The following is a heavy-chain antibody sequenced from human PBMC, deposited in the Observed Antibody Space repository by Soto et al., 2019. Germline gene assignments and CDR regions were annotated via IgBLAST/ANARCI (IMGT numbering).Heavy chain of an antibody. J-gene: IGHJ6*01. CDR1: GFTFSSYA. V-gene: IGHV3-30-3*01. Sequence: QVQLVESGGGVVQPGRSLRLSCAASGFTFSSYAMHWVRQAPGKGLEWVAVISYDGSNKYYADSVKGRFTISRDNSKNTLYLQMNSLRAEDTAVYYCARREYSSSLYYYYGMDVW. CDR2: ISYDGSNK. D-gene: IGHD6-6*01. CDR3: ARREYSSSLYYYYGMDV.